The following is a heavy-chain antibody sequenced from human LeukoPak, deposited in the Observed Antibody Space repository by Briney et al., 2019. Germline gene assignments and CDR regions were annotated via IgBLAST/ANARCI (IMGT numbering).Heavy chain of an antibody. V-gene: IGHV1-8*01. D-gene: IGHD6-19*01. CDR1: GYTFTSYD. CDR2: MNPNSGNT. J-gene: IGHJ5*02. CDR3: ARRLPIAVAGRGLANWFDP. Sequence: ASVKVSYKASGYTFTSYDINWVRQATGQGLEWRGWMNPNSGNTGYSQKFQRRVTMTRNTYISTVYMELASLKSEDTAGYYCARRLPIAVAGRGLANWFDPWGQGTLVTVSS.